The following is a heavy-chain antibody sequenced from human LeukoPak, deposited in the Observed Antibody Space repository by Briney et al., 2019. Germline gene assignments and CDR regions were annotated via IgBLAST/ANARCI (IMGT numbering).Heavy chain of an antibody. CDR1: GGTFSSYA. CDR2: IIPIFGTA. V-gene: IGHV1-69*05. J-gene: IGHJ4*02. CDR3: ASGEEPGIAAAWDY. Sequence: EASVKVSCKASGGTFSSYAISWVRQAPGQGLEWMGGIIPIFGTANYAQKFQGRVTITTDESTSTAYMELSSLRSEDTAVYYCASGEEPGIAAAWDYWGQGTLVTVSS. D-gene: IGHD6-13*01.